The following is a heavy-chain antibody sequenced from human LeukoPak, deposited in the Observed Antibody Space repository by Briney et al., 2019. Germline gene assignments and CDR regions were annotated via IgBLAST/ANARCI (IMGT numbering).Heavy chain of an antibody. D-gene: IGHD1-26*01. CDR1: GFTFSSYF. Sequence: GGSLRLSCAASGFTFSSYFMNWVRQAPWKGLEWVSYISTSSSTIYYADSVKGRFTISRDNAKNSLYLQMNNLRAEDTAVYFCARALWELPFDYWGQGTLVTVSS. V-gene: IGHV3-48*01. CDR2: ISTSSSTI. J-gene: IGHJ4*02. CDR3: ARALWELPFDY.